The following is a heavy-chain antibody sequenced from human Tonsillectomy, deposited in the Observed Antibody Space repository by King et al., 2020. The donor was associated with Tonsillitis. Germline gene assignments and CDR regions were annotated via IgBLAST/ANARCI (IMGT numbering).Heavy chain of an antibody. CDR3: AGEGGDYVWGSYPPGDY. D-gene: IGHD3-16*02. J-gene: IGHJ4*02. V-gene: IGHV3-30*04. Sequence: VQLVESGGGVVQPGRSLRLSCAASGFTFSSYAMHWVRQAPGKGLEWVALISYDGSNEYYADSVKGRFTISRDNSKNTLFLKMNSLRAEDTAVYYCAGEGGDYVWGSYPPGDYWGQGTLVTVSS. CDR1: GFTFSSYA. CDR2: ISYDGSNE.